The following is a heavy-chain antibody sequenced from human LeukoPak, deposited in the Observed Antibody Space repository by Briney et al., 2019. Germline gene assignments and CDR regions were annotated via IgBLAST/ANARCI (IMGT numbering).Heavy chain of an antibody. V-gene: IGHV4-59*10. CDR1: GGSISSYD. CDR3: AREGYDSSGQVDY. J-gene: IGHJ4*02. Sequence: SETLSLTCAASGGSISSYDMNWIRQPAGKGLEWIGCIYNSGSTNYNPCRKSRVTMSVDKSKNQFSLKLSSVTAEDTAVYYCAREGYDSSGQVDYWGEGTLVIVSS. CDR2: IYNSGST. D-gene: IGHD3-22*01.